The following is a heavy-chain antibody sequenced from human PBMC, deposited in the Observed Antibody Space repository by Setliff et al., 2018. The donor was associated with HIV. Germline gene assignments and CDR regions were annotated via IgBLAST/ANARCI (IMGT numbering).Heavy chain of an antibody. Sequence: SETLSLTCAVSGYSISSGYYWGWIRQPPGKGLEWIGSIYHSGSTYDSPSLKSRVTMSADTSRNQLSLRLSSVTAADTAVYYCARGGGPDTNFDSWGRGTLVTVS. J-gene: IGHJ4*02. V-gene: IGHV4-38-2*01. D-gene: IGHD3-16*01. CDR2: IYHSGST. CDR3: ARGGGPDTNFDS. CDR1: GYSISSGYY.